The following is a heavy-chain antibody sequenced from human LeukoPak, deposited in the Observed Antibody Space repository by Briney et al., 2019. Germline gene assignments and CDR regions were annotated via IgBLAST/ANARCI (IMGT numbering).Heavy chain of an antibody. D-gene: IGHD3-16*01. CDR1: GGSFSGYY. V-gene: IGHV4-34*01. J-gene: IGHJ6*02. CDR2: INHSGST. Sequence: SETLSLTCAVYGGSFSGYYWSWIRQPPGKGLEWIGEINHSGSTNYNPSLKSRVTISVDTSKNQFSLELSSVTAADTAVYYCARARVGSYYYYYGMDVWGQGTTVTVSS. CDR3: ARARVGSYYYYYGMDV.